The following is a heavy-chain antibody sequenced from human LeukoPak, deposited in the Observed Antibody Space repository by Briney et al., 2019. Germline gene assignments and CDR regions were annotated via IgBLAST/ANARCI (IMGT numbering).Heavy chain of an antibody. CDR2: ISSNGGST. V-gene: IGHV3-64*01. CDR3: AREVNWRFDY. Sequence: GGSLRLSCAASGFTFSSYAMYWVRQAPGKGLEYVSAISSNGGSTYYANSVKGRFTISRDNSKNTLYLQMGSLRGEDMAVYYCAREVNWRFDYWGQGTLVTVSS. CDR1: GFTFSSYA. D-gene: IGHD1-1*01. J-gene: IGHJ4*02.